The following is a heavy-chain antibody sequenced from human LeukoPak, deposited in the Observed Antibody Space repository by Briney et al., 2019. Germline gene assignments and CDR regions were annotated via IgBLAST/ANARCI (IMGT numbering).Heavy chain of an antibody. V-gene: IGHV4-34*01. D-gene: IGHD4-23*01. J-gene: IGHJ4*02. CDR2: INHSGST. Sequence: SETLSLTCAVYGGPFSGYYWSWIRQPPGKGLEWIGEINHSGSTNYNPSLKSRVTISVDTSKNQFSLKLSSVTAADTAVYYCARRTYGGKRTDYWGQGTLVTVSS. CDR1: GGPFSGYY. CDR3: ARRTYGGKRTDY.